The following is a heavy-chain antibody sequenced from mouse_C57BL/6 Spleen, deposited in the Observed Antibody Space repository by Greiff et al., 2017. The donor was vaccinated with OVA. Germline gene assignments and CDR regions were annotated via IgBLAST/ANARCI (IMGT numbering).Heavy chain of an antibody. V-gene: IGHV1-18*01. Sequence: VQLQQSGPELVKPGASVKIPCKASGYTFTDYNMDWVKQSHGKSLEWIGDINPNNGGTIYNQKFKGKATLTVDKSSSTAYMELRSLTSEDTAVYYCARSLIYDGYPYYAMDYWGQGTSVTVSS. CDR2: INPNNGGT. J-gene: IGHJ4*01. D-gene: IGHD2-3*01. CDR3: ARSLIYDGYPYYAMDY. CDR1: GYTFTDYN.